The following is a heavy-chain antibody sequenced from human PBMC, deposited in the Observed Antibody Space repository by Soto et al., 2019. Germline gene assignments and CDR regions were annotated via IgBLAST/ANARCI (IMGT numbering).Heavy chain of an antibody. CDR2: IYSGGST. CDR3: ARDGSGYSGYYYYYGMDV. CDR1: GFTVSSNY. J-gene: IGHJ6*02. D-gene: IGHD3-22*01. Sequence: VSLRLSCAASGFTVSSNYMSWVRQAPGKGLEWVSVIYSGGSTYYADSVKGRFTISRDNSKNTLYLQMNSLRAEDTAVYYCARDGSGYSGYYYYYGMDVWGQGTTVTVYS. V-gene: IGHV3-53*01.